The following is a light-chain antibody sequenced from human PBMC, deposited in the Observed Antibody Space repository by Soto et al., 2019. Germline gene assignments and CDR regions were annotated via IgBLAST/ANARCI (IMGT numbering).Light chain of an antibody. CDR1: EDISTW. CDR2: SAS. J-gene: IGKJ1*01. Sequence: DIQMTQSPSSLSASVGDRVSITCLSSEDISTWLAWYQQKPGSAPKLLIYSASTLQSGVPSRFSGSGSGAEFTLTIDNLQPEDFATYYCQQYHLYWTFGPGTKVDIK. V-gene: IGKV1D-16*01. CDR3: QQYHLYWT.